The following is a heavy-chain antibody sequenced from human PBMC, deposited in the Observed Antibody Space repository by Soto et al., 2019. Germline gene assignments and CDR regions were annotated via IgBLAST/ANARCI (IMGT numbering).Heavy chain of an antibody. CDR3: ARDHPHSYGVYYFDY. D-gene: IGHD5-18*01. J-gene: IGHJ4*02. Sequence: GGSLRLSCAASGFTFSNYNINWVRQAPGKGLEWVSSISRSSSYIYYADSVQGRFTISRDNAQNSLFLQMNSLRVGDTAVYYCARDHPHSYGVYYFDYWGQGTPVTVSS. V-gene: IGHV3-21*04. CDR1: GFTFSNYN. CDR2: ISRSSSYI.